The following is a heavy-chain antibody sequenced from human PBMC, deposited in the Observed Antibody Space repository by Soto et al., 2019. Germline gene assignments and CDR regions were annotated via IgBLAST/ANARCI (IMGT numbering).Heavy chain of an antibody. D-gene: IGHD3-16*01. CDR3: AHIPNYYQYDWFDP. J-gene: IGHJ5*02. Sequence: QITLKESGPTLVKPTQTLTLTCTFSGFSLTTRGVGVGWIRQPPGKALECLALIYWEDDKRYSPSLQSRLSITKDTSKKQVVLTMTNVDPVDTATYYCAHIPNYYQYDWFDPWGQGTLVSVSS. CDR2: IYWEDDK. CDR1: GFSLTTRGVG. V-gene: IGHV2-5*02.